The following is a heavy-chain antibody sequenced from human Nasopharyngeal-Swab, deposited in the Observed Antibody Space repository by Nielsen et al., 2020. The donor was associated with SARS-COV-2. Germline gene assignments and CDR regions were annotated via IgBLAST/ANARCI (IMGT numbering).Heavy chain of an antibody. CDR3: AIGGGGSYYYGMDV. V-gene: IGHV4-59*01. D-gene: IGHD3-16*01. Sequence: RQAPGKGLEWIGYIYYSGSTNYNPSLKRRVTISVDTSKNQFSLKLSSVTAADTAVYYCAIGGGGSYYYGMDVWGQGTTVTVSS. CDR2: IYYSGST. J-gene: IGHJ6*02.